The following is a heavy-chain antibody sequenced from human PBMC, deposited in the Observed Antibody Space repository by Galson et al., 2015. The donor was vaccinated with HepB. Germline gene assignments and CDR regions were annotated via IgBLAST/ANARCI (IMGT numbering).Heavy chain of an antibody. CDR1: GFTFSSYW. CDR2: IKQDGSEK. CDR3: ARDLRGSGWYVDY. V-gene: IGHV3-7*01. J-gene: IGHJ4*02. Sequence: SLRLSCAASGFTFSSYWMSWVRQAPGKGLEWVANIKQDGSEKYYVDSVKGRFTISRDNAKNPLYLQMNSLRAEETAVYYCARDLRGSGWYVDYWGQGTLVTVSS. D-gene: IGHD6-19*01.